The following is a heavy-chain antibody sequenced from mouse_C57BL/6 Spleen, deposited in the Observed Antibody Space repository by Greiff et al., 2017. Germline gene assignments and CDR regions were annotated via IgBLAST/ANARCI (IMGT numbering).Heavy chain of an antibody. V-gene: IGHV5-17*01. CDR1: GFTFSDYG. J-gene: IGHJ3*01. CDR3: AYYAWFAY. CDR2: ISSGSSTI. D-gene: IGHD1-1*01. Sequence: DVKLVESGGGLVKPGGSLKLSCAASGFTFSDYGMHWVRQAPEKGLEWVAYISSGSSTIYYADTVKGRFTISRDNAKNTLFLQMTSLRSEDTAMYYCAYYAWFAYWGQGTLVTVSA.